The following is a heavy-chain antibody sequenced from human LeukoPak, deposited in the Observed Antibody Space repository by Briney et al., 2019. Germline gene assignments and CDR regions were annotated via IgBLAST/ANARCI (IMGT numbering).Heavy chain of an antibody. V-gene: IGHV3-30*04. J-gene: IGHJ3*02. CDR1: GFTFSDYA. D-gene: IGHD3-3*01. Sequence: GGSLRLSCAASGFTFSDYAMHWVRQAPGKGLEWVAVISYDGSNKYYADSVKGRFTISRDNSKNTLYLQMNSLRAEDTAVYYCAKESPHTYYDFWSGYYTSGEGGAFDIWGQGTMVTVSS. CDR2: ISYDGSNK. CDR3: AKESPHTYYDFWSGYYTSGEGGAFDI.